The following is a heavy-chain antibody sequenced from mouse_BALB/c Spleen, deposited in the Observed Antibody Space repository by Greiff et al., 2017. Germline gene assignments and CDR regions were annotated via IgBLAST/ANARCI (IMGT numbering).Heavy chain of an antibody. V-gene: IGHV14-1*02. Sequence: VQLQQSGAELVRPGALVKLSCKASGFNIKDYYMHWVKQRPEQGLEWIGWIDPENGNTIYDPKFQGKASITADTSSNTAYLQLSSLTSEDTAVYYCARRPNGAMDYWGQGTSVTVSS. CDR3: ARRPNGAMDY. CDR2: IDPENGNT. CDR1: GFNIKDYY. J-gene: IGHJ4*01.